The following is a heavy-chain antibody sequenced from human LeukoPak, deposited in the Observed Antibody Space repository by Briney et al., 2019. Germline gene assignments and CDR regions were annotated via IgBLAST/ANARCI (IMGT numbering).Heavy chain of an antibody. Sequence: GGSLRLSCAASGFTFSSYAMGWVRQAPGKGLEWVSAISGSGGSTYYADSVKGRFTISRDNSKNTLYLQMNSLRAEDTAVYYCAKDPIVGATTHYYYYYYMDVWGKGTTVTVSS. CDR3: AKDPIVGATTHYYYYYYMDV. J-gene: IGHJ6*03. CDR1: GFTFSSYA. D-gene: IGHD1-26*01. V-gene: IGHV3-23*01. CDR2: ISGSGGST.